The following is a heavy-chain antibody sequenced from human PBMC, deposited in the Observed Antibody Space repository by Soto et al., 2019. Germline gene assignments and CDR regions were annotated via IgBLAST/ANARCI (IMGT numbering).Heavy chain of an antibody. V-gene: IGHV4-39*01. CDR3: ATSAYDSSGYYGGVFGY. CDR2: IYYSGST. CDR1: GGSISSSSYY. D-gene: IGHD3-22*01. J-gene: IGHJ4*02. Sequence: SETLSLTCTVSGGSISSSSYYWGWIRQPPGEGLEWIGSIYYSGSTYYNPSLKSRVTISVDTSKNQFSLKLSSVTAADTAVYYCATSAYDSSGYYGGVFGYWGQGTLVTVSS.